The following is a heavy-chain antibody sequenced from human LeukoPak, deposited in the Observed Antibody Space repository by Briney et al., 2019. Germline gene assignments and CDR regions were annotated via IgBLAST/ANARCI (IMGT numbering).Heavy chain of an antibody. CDR1: GHSISSGYY. D-gene: IGHD4-17*01. J-gene: IGHJ4*02. CDR2: IYGGGNT. Sequence: SETLSLTCTVSGHSISSGYYWAWIRQPPGKGLEWVASIYGGGNTYYNSSLKSRLTISIDTSKNQFSLKLSSVTAADTAVYYCARVTVTTGTIYYWGQGTLVTVSS. V-gene: IGHV4-38-2*02. CDR3: ARVTVTTGTIYY.